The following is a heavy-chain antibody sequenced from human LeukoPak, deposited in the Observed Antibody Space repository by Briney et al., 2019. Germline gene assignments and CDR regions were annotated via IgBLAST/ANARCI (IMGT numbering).Heavy chain of an antibody. D-gene: IGHD1-1*01. CDR3: ARCTTGKTFGSLREIKKSREIDF. Sequence: SVKVSCKASGFTFTSSAMQWVRQVRGQRLEWIGWIVVGSGNTNYAQKFQERVTITRDMSTSTAYMELSSLRGEDTTVYYCARCTTGKTFGSLREIKKSREIDFWGQGTLVTVSS. CDR1: GFTFTSSA. CDR2: IVVGSGNT. J-gene: IGHJ4*02. V-gene: IGHV1-58*02.